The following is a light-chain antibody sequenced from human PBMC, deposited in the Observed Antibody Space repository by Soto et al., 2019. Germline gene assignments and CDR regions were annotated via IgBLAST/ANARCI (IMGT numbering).Light chain of an antibody. J-gene: IGKJ1*01. V-gene: IGKV1-17*01. CDR1: QGIRDA. Sequence: DIQMTQSPSSLSASVGDRVTITCRASQGIRDALGWYQQKPGKAPKRLIYAASSLQSGVPSRFSDSGSGTEFTLTISSLQHEDFATYYCLQHNSYPQTFGQGNKVEIK. CDR3: LQHNSYPQT. CDR2: AAS.